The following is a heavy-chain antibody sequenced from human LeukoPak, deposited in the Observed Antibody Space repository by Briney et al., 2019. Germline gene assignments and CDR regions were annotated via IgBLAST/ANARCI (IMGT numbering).Heavy chain of an antibody. J-gene: IGHJ4*02. Sequence: GASVKVSCKASGYTFTSYGISWVRQAPGQGLEWMGWISAYNGNTNYAQKLQGRVTMTTDTSTSTAYVELRSLRSDDTAMYYCARDLMVRGFNIFGYWGQGTLVTVSS. V-gene: IGHV1-18*01. D-gene: IGHD3-10*01. CDR3: ARDLMVRGFNIFGY. CDR2: ISAYNGNT. CDR1: GYTFTSYG.